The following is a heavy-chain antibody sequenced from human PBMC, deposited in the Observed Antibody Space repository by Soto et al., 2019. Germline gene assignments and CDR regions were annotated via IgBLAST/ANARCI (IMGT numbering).Heavy chain of an antibody. Sequence: QVQLVQSGAELKKPGSSVNVSCKASGTTFSSYGFNWVRQAPGQGLEWMRGIIPVLGTINYAHKFQGRVTITADKPTSTVYRDLSSLRSEDTAVYYCARGTLFCGGDCYYDHWGLGTLVTVSS. V-gene: IGHV1-69*06. D-gene: IGHD2-21*02. J-gene: IGHJ4*02. CDR1: GTTFSSYG. CDR2: IIPVLGTI. CDR3: ARGTLFCGGDCYYDH.